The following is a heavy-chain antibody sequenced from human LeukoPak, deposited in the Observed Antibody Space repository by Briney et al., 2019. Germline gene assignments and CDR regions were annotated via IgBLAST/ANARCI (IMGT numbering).Heavy chain of an antibody. V-gene: IGHV3-7*03. CDR2: IKQDGSEK. D-gene: IGHD2-15*01. J-gene: IGHJ4*02. CDR3: AKDGSGGD. CDR1: GFTFSNYW. Sequence: PGGSLRLSCAASGFTFSNYWMNWVRQAPGKGLEWVANIKQDGSEKYYVDSVKGRFTISRDNAKNSLYLQMNSLRAEDTALYYCAKDGSGGDWGQGTLVTVSS.